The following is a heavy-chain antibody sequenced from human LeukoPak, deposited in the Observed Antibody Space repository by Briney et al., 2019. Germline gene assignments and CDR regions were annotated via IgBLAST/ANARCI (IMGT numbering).Heavy chain of an antibody. CDR3: ARFGNSHAFDI. D-gene: IGHD4-23*01. CDR2: IYYSGST. CDR1: GGSISSGSYY. Sequence: KSSETLSLTCTVSGGSISSGSYYWGWIRQPPGKGLEWIGSIYYSGSTYYTPSLKSRVTIPVDTSKNQFSLKLSSVTAADTAVYYCARFGNSHAFDIWGQGTMVTVSS. V-gene: IGHV4-39*01. J-gene: IGHJ3*02.